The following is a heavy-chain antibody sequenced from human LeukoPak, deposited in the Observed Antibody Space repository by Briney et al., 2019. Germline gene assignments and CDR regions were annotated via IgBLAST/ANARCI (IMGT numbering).Heavy chain of an antibody. V-gene: IGHV3-23*01. J-gene: IGHJ4*02. CDR2: ISHSGGNT. D-gene: IGHD6-19*01. CDR1: GFTFSSYA. Sequence: GGSLRLSCAASGFTFSSYAMSWVRQALGKGLEWVSAISHSGGNTYYADSVKGRFTISRDNSKNTLYLQMNSLRAEDTAVYYCAKEGSSAWYGDPLDYWGQGTLVTVSS. CDR3: AKEGSSAWYGDPLDY.